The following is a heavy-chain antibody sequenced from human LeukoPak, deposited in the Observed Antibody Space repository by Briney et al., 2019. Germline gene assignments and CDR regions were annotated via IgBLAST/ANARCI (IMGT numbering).Heavy chain of an antibody. D-gene: IGHD3-10*01. V-gene: IGHV3-23*01. CDR1: GFTFSSYG. CDR2: ISGSGGST. Sequence: GGSLRLSCAASGFTFSSYGMSWVRQAPGKGLEWVSAISGSGGSTYYADSVKGRFTISRDNSKNTLYLQMNSLRAEDTALYYCARGTPTYYYGSGKKSSFDYWGQGTLVTVSS. J-gene: IGHJ4*02. CDR3: ARGTPTYYYGSGKKSSFDY.